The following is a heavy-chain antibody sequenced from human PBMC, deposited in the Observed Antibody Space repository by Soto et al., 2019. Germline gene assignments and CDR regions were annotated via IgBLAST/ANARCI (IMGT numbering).Heavy chain of an antibody. CDR1: GGTFSSYA. Sequence: QVQLVQSGAEVKKPGASVKVSCKASGGTFSSYAISWLRQSPGQGLEWMGGIIPIFGTANYAKKFQGRVTITADECTSPAYMELSSQRSEDTAVYYCARGRYYYDSSGYHPKYYYGMDFWGQGTKVTVSS. J-gene: IGHJ6*02. D-gene: IGHD3-22*01. V-gene: IGHV1-69*01. CDR3: ARGRYYYDSSGYHPKYYYGMDF. CDR2: IIPIFGTA.